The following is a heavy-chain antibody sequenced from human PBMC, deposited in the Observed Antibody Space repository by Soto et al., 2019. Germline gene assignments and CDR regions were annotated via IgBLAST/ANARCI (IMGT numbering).Heavy chain of an antibody. CDR3: ARDLAVGLVDY. Sequence: QVQLVQSGAEVKKPGASVKVSCKASGYTFTSYGISWVRQAPGQGLEWMGWISAYNGNTKYAQKHQGRVTMTTDTSTSRAYMEVRSLRSDDTAVYYCARDLAVGLVDYWGQGTLVTVSS. D-gene: IGHD6-19*01. V-gene: IGHV1-18*01. CDR2: ISAYNGNT. CDR1: GYTFTSYG. J-gene: IGHJ4*02.